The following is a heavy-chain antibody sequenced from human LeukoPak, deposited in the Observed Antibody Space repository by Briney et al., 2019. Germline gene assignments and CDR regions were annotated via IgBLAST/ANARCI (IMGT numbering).Heavy chain of an antibody. J-gene: IGHJ5*02. CDR2: ISGSGGST. D-gene: IGHD3-9*01. CDR1: GFTFSSYA. Sequence: GSLRLSCAASGFTFSSYAMSWVRQAPGKGLEWVSAISGSGGSTYYADSVKGRFTISRDNSKNTLYLQMNSLRAEDTAVYYCAKVGAKYYDILGIDPWGQGTLVTVSS. CDR3: AKVGAKYYDILGIDP. V-gene: IGHV3-23*01.